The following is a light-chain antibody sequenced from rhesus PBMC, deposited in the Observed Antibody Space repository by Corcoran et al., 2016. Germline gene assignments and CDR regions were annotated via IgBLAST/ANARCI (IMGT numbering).Light chain of an antibody. J-gene: IGKJ2*01. V-gene: IGKV1-22*01. Sequence: DIQMTQSPSSLSASVGDTVTITCRASQRISSWLAWYQQKPGKAPKLLIYKASSLQSGGPSRFSGSGSETDFTLTFSSLQSDDFATYYCQQYSSSPCSFSQGTKVEIE. CDR3: QQYSSSPCS. CDR2: KAS. CDR1: QRISSW.